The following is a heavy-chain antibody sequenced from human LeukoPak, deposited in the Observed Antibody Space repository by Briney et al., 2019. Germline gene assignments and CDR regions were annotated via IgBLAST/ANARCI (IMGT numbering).Heavy chain of an antibody. CDR1: GGSLSSSNW. Sequence: SGTLSLTCAVSGGSLSSSNWWSWVRQPPGKGLEWIGEIYHSGSTNYNPSLKRRVTISVDKSKNQFSLKLSSVTAADTAVYYCARVLLWFGDQLAFDIWGQGTMVTVSS. CDR3: ARVLLWFGDQLAFDI. J-gene: IGHJ3*02. CDR2: IYHSGST. D-gene: IGHD3-10*01. V-gene: IGHV4-4*02.